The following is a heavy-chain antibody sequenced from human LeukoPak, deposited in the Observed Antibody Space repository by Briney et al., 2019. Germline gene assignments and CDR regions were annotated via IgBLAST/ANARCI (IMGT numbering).Heavy chain of an antibody. V-gene: IGHV3-7*01. CDR1: GFTFSSYW. D-gene: IGHD1-26*01. CDR3: ARDKVVGATLFDY. CDR2: IKQDGSDK. Sequence: PGGSLRLSCAASGFTFSSYWMSWVRQAPGKGLEWVANIKQDGSDKYYMGSVKGRFTISRDNAKNSVYLQMNSLRAEDTAVYYCARDKVVGATLFDYWGQGTLVTVSS. J-gene: IGHJ4*02.